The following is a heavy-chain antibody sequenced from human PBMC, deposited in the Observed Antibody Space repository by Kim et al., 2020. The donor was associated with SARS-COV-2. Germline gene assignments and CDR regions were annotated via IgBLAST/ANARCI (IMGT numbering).Heavy chain of an antibody. CDR3: ASTIAARPWGYYYYGMDV. D-gene: IGHD6-6*01. Sequence: SETLSLTCTVSGGSISSYYWSWIRQPPGKGLEWIGYIYYSGSTNYNPSLKSRVTISVDTSKNQFSLKLSSVTAADTAVYYCASTIAARPWGYYYYGMDVWGQGTTVTVSS. V-gene: IGHV4-59*13. CDR1: GGSISSYY. J-gene: IGHJ6*02. CDR2: IYYSGST.